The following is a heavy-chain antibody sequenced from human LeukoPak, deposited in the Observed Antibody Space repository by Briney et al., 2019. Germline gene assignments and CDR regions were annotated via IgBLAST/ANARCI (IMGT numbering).Heavy chain of an antibody. D-gene: IGHD3-16*01. Sequence: GESLKISGKGSGYSFTNYWISWVRQMPGEGLEWMGRVDPRDSYTNYSPSFQGHVTISADKSISTAYLQWSSLKASDTAMYYCAKRLGADAFDIWGQGTMVTVSS. CDR2: VDPRDSYT. J-gene: IGHJ3*02. CDR3: AKRLGADAFDI. V-gene: IGHV5-10-1*01. CDR1: GYSFTNYW.